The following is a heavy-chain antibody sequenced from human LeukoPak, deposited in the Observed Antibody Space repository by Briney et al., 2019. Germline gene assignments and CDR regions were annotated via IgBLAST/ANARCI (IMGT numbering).Heavy chain of an antibody. Sequence: PGGSLRLSCAASGFTFSSYAMSWVRQAPGKGLEWVSAISGSGGSTYYADSVKGRFTISRDNSKNTLYLQMNSLRAGDTAVYYCAKVGGSYYLKSHFDYWGQGTLVTVSS. CDR1: GFTFSSYA. J-gene: IGHJ4*02. CDR3: AKVGGSYYLKSHFDY. V-gene: IGHV3-23*01. D-gene: IGHD1-26*01. CDR2: ISGSGGST.